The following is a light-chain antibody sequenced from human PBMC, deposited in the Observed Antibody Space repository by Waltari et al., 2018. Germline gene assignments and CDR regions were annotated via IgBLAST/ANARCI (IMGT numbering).Light chain of an antibody. J-gene: IGLJ2*01. CDR1: SSDVGGYNY. V-gene: IGLV2-14*01. Sequence: QSALTQPASVSGSPGQSITISCTGTSSDVGGYNYVSWYQTPPGKAPKFMIYDISKRPSGVSNRFSGSKSGTTASLTISGLQAEDEADYYCSSYTSSSTLVFGGGTKLTVL. CDR2: DIS. CDR3: SSYTSSSTLV.